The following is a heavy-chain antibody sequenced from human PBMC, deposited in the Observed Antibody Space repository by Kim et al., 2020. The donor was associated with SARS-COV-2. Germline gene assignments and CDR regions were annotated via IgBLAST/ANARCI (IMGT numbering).Heavy chain of an antibody. CDR2: INGGSGNT. J-gene: IGHJ4*02. D-gene: IGHD7-27*01. Sequence: ASVKVSCKTSGYTFTTYSIHWMRQVPGQRLEWLGWINGGSGNTKYSQELQGRITITRDTSASTDHMELSSLRSEDTAVYYCARGSGAAAGKSLDYWGQGTLVTVSS. CDR1: GYTFTTYS. CDR3: ARGSGAAAGKSLDY. V-gene: IGHV1-3*01.